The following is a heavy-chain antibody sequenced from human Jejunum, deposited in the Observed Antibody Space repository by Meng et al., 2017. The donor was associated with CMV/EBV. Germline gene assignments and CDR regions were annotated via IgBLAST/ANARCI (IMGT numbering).Heavy chain of an antibody. CDR2: IRFDGTNN. Sequence: FSSYAMPWVRQAPGKGLWWVAVIRFDGTNNYLVDSVKGRFTISRDNSKNMLFLQMNSLRAEDTAVYYCAKDKIPVSPYYYGMDVWGQGTTVTVSS. D-gene: IGHD4-11*01. CDR3: AKDKIPVSPYYYGMDV. CDR1: FSSYA. V-gene: IGHV3-30*02. J-gene: IGHJ6*02.